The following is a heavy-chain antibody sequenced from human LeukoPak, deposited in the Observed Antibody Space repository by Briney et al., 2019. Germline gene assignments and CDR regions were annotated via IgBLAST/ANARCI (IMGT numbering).Heavy chain of an antibody. CDR3: ARGPTLVRGVIMPDSVGGMDV. V-gene: IGHV1-8*01. J-gene: IGHJ6*02. CDR2: MNPNSGNT. D-gene: IGHD3-10*01. CDR1: GFTFTSYD. Sequence: GASVKVSCKAPGFTFTSYDINWVRQAPGQGLEWMGWMNPNSGNTRYAQKVQGRITMTRDTSISTAYMELSSLRSEDTAVYYCARGPTLVRGVIMPDSVGGMDVWGQGTTVTVSS.